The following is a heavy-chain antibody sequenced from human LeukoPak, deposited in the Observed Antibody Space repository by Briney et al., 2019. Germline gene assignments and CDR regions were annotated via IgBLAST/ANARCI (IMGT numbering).Heavy chain of an antibody. J-gene: IGHJ5*02. V-gene: IGHV4-59*01. CDR2: IYYSGST. D-gene: IGHD3-10*01. CDR3: ARGSGSLDP. Sequence: PSETLSLTCTVSGGSISSYYWSWLRQPPGKGLEWIGYIYYSGSTNYNPSLKSRVTISVDTSKNQFSLKLSSVTAADTAVYYCARGSGSLDPWGQGTLVTVSS. CDR1: GGSISSYY.